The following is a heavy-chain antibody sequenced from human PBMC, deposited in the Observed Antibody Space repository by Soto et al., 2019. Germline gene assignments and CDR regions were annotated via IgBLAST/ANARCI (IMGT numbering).Heavy chain of an antibody. CDR1: GDSVSSNSAA. CDR3: AREIFHCGGDCFLNWFDP. J-gene: IGHJ5*02. D-gene: IGHD2-21*02. Sequence: PSQTLSLTCAISGDSVSSNSAAWNWIRQSPSRGLEWLGRTYYRSKWYNDYAVSVKSRITINPDTSKNQFSLQLNSVTPEDTAVYYCAREIFHCGGDCFLNWFDPWGKGTLVTVSS. V-gene: IGHV6-1*01. CDR2: TYYRSKWYN.